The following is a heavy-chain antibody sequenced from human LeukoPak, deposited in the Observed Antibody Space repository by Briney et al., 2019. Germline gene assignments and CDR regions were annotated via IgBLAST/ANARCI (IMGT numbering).Heavy chain of an antibody. V-gene: IGHV1-2*02. J-gene: IGHJ5*02. CDR2: INPNSGDT. D-gene: IGHD3-10*01. CDR1: GYTFIAYY. CDR3: ARGPARTFGSGSNWFDP. Sequence: GASVKVSCKPSGYTFIAYYIHLVRQAPGQGLEWMGWINPNSGDTNYAQKFQDRVTMTWDTSVSTAYMELSSLTSEDTAVYYCARGPARTFGSGSNWFDPWGQGTLVTVSS.